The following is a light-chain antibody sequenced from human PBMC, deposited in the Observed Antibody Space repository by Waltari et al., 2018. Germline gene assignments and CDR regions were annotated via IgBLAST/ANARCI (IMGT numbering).Light chain of an antibody. V-gene: IGKV3-11*01. Sequence: EIVLTQSPATLSLSPGERATLSCRASQSVSSSLVWYQQKAGQAPRLLIYDASNRATGIPARFSGSGSGTDFTHTISSLEPEDFAVYYCQQRSNWPPFTFGPGTKVEIK. CDR3: QQRSNWPPFT. J-gene: IGKJ3*01. CDR1: QSVSSS. CDR2: DAS.